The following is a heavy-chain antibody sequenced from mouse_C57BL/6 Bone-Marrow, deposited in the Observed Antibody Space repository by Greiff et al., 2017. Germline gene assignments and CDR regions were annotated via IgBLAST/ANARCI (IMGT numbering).Heavy chain of an antibody. V-gene: IGHV2-2*01. CDR1: GFSLTSYG. CDR2: IWSGGST. CDR3: ARKEYYGSWAWFAY. J-gene: IGHJ3*01. Sequence: QVQLKQSGPGLVQPSQSLSITCTVSGFSLTSYGVHWVRQSPGKGLEWLGGIWSGGSTDYNAAFISRLSTSKDTSKIQVFFKMNSLQADDTAIYYGARKEYYGSWAWFAYWGQGTLVTVSA. D-gene: IGHD1-1*01.